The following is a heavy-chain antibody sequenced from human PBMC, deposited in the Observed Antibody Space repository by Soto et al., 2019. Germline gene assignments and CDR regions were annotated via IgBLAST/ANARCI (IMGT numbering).Heavy chain of an antibody. J-gene: IGHJ4*02. D-gene: IGHD6-19*01. CDR3: ASRSSGWYFDY. Sequence: EVQLLESGGGLVQPGGSLRLSCTASGFTFSSYAMNWVRQAPGKGLEWVSIISGSGGSTYYADSVKGRFTISRDNSKNTLYLPTNSLRAEDTAVDYCASRSSGWYFDYWGQGTLVTVSS. CDR1: GFTFSSYA. CDR2: ISGSGGST. V-gene: IGHV3-23*01.